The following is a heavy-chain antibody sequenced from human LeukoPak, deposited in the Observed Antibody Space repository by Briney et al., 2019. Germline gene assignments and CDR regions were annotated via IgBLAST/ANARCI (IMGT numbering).Heavy chain of an antibody. CDR3: ARRNYDFWSGSTNWFDP. D-gene: IGHD3-3*01. CDR1: GYSFTSYW. CDR2: IDPSDSYT. Sequence: GESLKISCKGSGYSFTSYWISWVRQMPGKGLEWMGRIDPSDSYTNYSPSFQGHVTISADKSISTAYLQWSSLKASDTAMCYCARRNYDFWSGSTNWFDPWGQGTLVTVSS. V-gene: IGHV5-10-1*01. J-gene: IGHJ5*02.